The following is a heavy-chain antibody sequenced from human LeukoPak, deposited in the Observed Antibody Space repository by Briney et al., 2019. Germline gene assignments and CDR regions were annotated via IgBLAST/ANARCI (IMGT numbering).Heavy chain of an antibody. V-gene: IGHV4-30-2*01. CDR1: GGSISSGGYS. Sequence: PSQTLSLTCAVSGGSISSGGYSWSWIRQPPGTGLEWIGYIYHSGSTYYNPSLKSRVTISVDRSKNQFSLKLSSVTAADTAVYYCARGGSDWNHFDYWGQRTLVTVSS. CDR3: ARGGSDWNHFDY. J-gene: IGHJ4*02. D-gene: IGHD1-1*01. CDR2: IYHSGST.